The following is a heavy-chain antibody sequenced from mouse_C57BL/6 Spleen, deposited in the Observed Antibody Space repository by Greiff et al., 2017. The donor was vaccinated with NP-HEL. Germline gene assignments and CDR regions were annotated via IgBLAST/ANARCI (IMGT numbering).Heavy chain of an antibody. Sequence: QVQLQQPGTELVKPGASVKLSCKASGYTFTSYWMHWVKQRPGQGLEWIGNINPSNGGTNYNEKFKSKATLTVVKSSSTAYMQLSSLTSEDSAVYYCARSIYYYGSSEVYDAMDYWGQGTSVTVSS. CDR3: ARSIYYYGSSEVYDAMDY. CDR2: INPSNGGT. V-gene: IGHV1-53*01. CDR1: GYTFTSYW. D-gene: IGHD1-1*01. J-gene: IGHJ4*01.